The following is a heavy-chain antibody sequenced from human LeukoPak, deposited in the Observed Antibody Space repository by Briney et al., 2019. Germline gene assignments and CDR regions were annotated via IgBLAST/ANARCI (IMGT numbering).Heavy chain of an antibody. D-gene: IGHD2-15*01. CDR1: GYSFTSYW. V-gene: IGHV5-51*01. J-gene: IGHJ3*02. CDR3: ARRWYCSGGSCYDAFDI. CDR2: IYPGDSDT. Sequence: GESLQISCKGYGYSFTSYWIGWVRQMPVKGLEWMGIIYPGDSDTRYSPSFQGQVTISADKSISTAYLQWSSLKASNTAMYYGARRWYCSGGSCYDAFDIWGQGTMVTVSS.